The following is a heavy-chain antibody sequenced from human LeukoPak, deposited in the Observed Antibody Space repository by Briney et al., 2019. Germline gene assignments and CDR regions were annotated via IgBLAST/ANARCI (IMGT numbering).Heavy chain of an antibody. CDR1: GNTFTSYD. Sequence: ASVKVSCKASGNTFTSYDINWVRQATGQGLEWMGWMNPNSGNTGYAQKFQGRVTITRNTSISTAYMELSSLRSEDTAVYYCARSVGYYYDSSGRIRFDPWGQGTLVTVSS. J-gene: IGHJ5*02. CDR3: ARSVGYYYDSSGRIRFDP. V-gene: IGHV1-8*03. D-gene: IGHD3-22*01. CDR2: MNPNSGNT.